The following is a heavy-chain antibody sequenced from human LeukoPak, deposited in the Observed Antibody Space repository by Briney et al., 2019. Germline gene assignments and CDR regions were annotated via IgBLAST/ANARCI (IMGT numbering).Heavy chain of an antibody. CDR3: ARGNPGYAFDI. CDR2: INHSGST. V-gene: IGHV4-34*01. CDR1: GGSFSGYY. Sequence: SETLSLTCAVYGGSFSGYYWSWIRQPPGKGLEWIGEINHSGSTNHNPSLKSRVTISVDTSKNQFSLKLNSVTATDTAVYYCARGNPGYAFDIWGQGTMVTVSS. J-gene: IGHJ3*02.